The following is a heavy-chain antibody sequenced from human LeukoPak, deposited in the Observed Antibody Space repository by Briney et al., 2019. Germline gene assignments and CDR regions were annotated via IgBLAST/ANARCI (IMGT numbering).Heavy chain of an antibody. V-gene: IGHV4-61*02. CDR3: ARDAGYGYWVVDY. D-gene: IGHD5-18*01. Sequence: SETLSLTCTVSGGSISSGSYYWSWIRQPAGKGLEWIGRIYTSGSTNYNPSLKSRVTISVDTSKNQFSLKLSSVTAADTAVYYCARDAGYGYWVVDYWGQGTLVTVSS. J-gene: IGHJ4*02. CDR2: IYTSGST. CDR1: GGSISSGSYY.